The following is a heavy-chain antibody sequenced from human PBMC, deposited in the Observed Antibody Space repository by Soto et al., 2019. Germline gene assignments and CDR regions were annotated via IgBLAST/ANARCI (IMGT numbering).Heavy chain of an antibody. V-gene: IGHV3-15*07. Sequence: GGSLRLSCAASGFTFNNAWMNWVRQAPGKGLEWAGRIKSKTEGGTADYAAPVKGRFTISRDDSKNTLFLQMNSLKTEDTAVYYCTTDLIGYGELLGVYWGQGT. J-gene: IGHJ4*02. CDR3: TTDLIGYGELLGVY. CDR1: GFTFNNAW. D-gene: IGHD3-10*01. CDR2: IKSKTEGGTA.